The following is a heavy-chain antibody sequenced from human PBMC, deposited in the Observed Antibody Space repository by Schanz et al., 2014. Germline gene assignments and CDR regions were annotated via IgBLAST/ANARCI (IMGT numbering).Heavy chain of an antibody. CDR1: GYTFAMYD. CDR2: ISADNGNT. J-gene: IGHJ3*01. Sequence: QVQLVQSGSELKKPGASVKVSCKASGYTFAMYDMNWVRQAPGQGLEWMGWISADNGNTNYAQRLQDRVTMTTDTSTSTAYMELRSLRSDDTAVYYCARNVIATGRAFDLWGPGTMVTVSS. V-gene: IGHV1-18*01. D-gene: IGHD6-13*01. CDR3: ARNVIATGRAFDL.